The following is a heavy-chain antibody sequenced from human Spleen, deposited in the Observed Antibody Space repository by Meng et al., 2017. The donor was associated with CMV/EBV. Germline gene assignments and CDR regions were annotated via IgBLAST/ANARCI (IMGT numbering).Heavy chain of an antibody. CDR2: IIPILGIA. CDR1: GGTFSSYT. CDR3: ASSPKIVVVPAAIRDYYGMDV. Sequence: SVKVSCKASGGTFSSYTISWVRQAPGQGLEWMGRIIPILGIANYAQKFQGRVTITTDESTSTAYMELSSLRSEDTAVYYCASSPKIVVVPAAIRDYYGMDVWGQGTTVTVSS. D-gene: IGHD2-2*02. V-gene: IGHV1-69*02. J-gene: IGHJ6*02.